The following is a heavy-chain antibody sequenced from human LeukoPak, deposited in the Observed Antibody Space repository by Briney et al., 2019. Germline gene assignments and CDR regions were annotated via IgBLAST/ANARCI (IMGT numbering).Heavy chain of an antibody. CDR2: ISSSGSTV. CDR3: ARPTLYYYDSSGYPDYYYYNMDV. D-gene: IGHD3-22*01. CDR1: GFTFSSYE. Sequence: PGGSLRLSCAASGFTFSSYEMNWVRQAPGKGLEWVSYISSSGSTVYYADSVKGRFTISRDNAKNSLYLQMNSLRAEDTAVYYCARPTLYYYDSSGYPDYYYYNMDVWGQGTTVTVSS. V-gene: IGHV3-48*03. J-gene: IGHJ6*02.